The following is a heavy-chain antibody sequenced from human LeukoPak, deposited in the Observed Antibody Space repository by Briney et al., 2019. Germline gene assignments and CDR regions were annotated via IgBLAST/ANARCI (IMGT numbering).Heavy chain of an antibody. J-gene: IGHJ4*02. Sequence: PSGTLSLTCAVSGGSISSSNWWSWVRQAPGKGLEWVSSISSSSGYIYYADSVKGRFTISRDNAKNSLYLQMNSLRAEDTAVYYCARGLRFLDGWGQGTLVTVSS. CDR2: ISSSSGYI. V-gene: IGHV3-21*01. CDR1: GGSISSSN. D-gene: IGHD3-3*01. CDR3: ARGLRFLDG.